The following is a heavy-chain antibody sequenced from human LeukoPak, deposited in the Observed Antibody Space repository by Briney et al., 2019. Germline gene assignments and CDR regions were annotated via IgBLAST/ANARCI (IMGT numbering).Heavy chain of an antibody. J-gene: IGHJ4*02. V-gene: IGHV3-7*01. Sequence: GESLRLSCGAFGFSFSRSWMTWVRQAPGKGLEWVASINQGGSVKHYMDSVKGRFTISRDNSKNSVFLQMNSLRAEDTAVYYCAKLLGDVTTLDYWGQGTLVTVSS. CDR2: INQGGSVK. CDR3: AKLLGDVTTLDY. CDR1: GFSFSRSW. D-gene: IGHD3-16*01.